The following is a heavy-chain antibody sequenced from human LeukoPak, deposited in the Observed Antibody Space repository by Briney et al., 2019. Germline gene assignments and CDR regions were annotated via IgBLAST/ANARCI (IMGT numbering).Heavy chain of an antibody. Sequence: PSDTLSLTCTVSGGSISSYYWSWIRQPPGKGLEWIGYIYYSGSTNYNPYLKSRFTISVDTSKNQFSLKLSSVTAADTAVYYCARASSGGGIIDPWGQGTLVTVSS. CDR1: GGSISSYY. CDR2: IYYSGST. V-gene: IGHV4-59*07. D-gene: IGHD6-19*01. CDR3: ARASSGGGIIDP. J-gene: IGHJ5*02.